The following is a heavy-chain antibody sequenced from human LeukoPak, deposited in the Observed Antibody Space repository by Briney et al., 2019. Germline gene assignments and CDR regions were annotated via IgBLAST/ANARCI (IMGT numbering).Heavy chain of an antibody. J-gene: IGHJ4*02. CDR3: ARNFALDY. CDR1: GFTVSSNY. V-gene: IGHV3-53*01. CDR2: IYSGGST. Sequence: GGSLRLSCAASGFTVSSNYMTWVRQAPGKGLEWVSVIYSGGSTYYADSVKGRFIISRDNSKNTLFLQMNSLRAEDTAVYYCARNFALDYWGQGTLVTVSS.